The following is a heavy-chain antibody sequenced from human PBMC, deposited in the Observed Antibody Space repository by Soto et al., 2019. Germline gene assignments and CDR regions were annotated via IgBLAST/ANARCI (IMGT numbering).Heavy chain of an antibody. CDR2: MNPNSGNT. CDR1: GYTFTSYD. J-gene: IGHJ3*02. Sequence: GASVKVSCKASGYTFTSYDINWVRQATGRGLEWMGWMNPNSGNTGYAQKFQGRVTMTRNTSISTAYMELSSLRSEDTAVYYCARWTTVTTKAAFDIWGQGTMVTVSS. V-gene: IGHV1-8*01. CDR3: ARWTTVTTKAAFDI. D-gene: IGHD4-17*01.